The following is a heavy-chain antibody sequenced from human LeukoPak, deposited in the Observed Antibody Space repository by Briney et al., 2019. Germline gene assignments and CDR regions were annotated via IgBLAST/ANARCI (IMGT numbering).Heavy chain of an antibody. Sequence: SETLSLTCTVSGDSLSKDFYCWACIRQPPGEGLEWIGTIYNSANTYYNPPHESRVTMSVDTSKNQISLTLTSVTAADTAVYYCVRDHIDVLNPNNWFDPWGRGTAVTVSS. J-gene: IGHJ5*02. CDR2: IYNSANT. CDR1: GDSLSKDFYC. CDR3: VRDHIDVLNPNNWFDP. V-gene: IGHV4-39*07.